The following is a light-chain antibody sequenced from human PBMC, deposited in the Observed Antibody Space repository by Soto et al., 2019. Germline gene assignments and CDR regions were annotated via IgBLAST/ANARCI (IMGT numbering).Light chain of an antibody. CDR1: QGISSY. V-gene: IGKV1-8*01. CDR3: QQYYSYPST. CDR2: AAS. Sequence: AIRMTQSPSSFSASTGDRVTITCRASQGISSYLAWYQQKPGKAPKLLIYAASTLQSGVPSRFSGSGSGTDFTLTISCLQSEDCATYYCQQYYSYPSTFGQGTKVEIK. J-gene: IGKJ1*01.